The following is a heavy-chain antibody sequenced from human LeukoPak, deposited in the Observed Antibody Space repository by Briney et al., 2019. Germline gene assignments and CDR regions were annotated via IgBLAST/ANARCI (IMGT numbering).Heavy chain of an antibody. CDR1: RFSFSNYW. CDR2: VKSDGSNP. D-gene: IGHD3-10*01. Sequence: GGSLRLSCAASRFSFSNYWMHWVRHAPGKGLVWVSRVKSDGSNPSYADSVKGLFTISRDNAENMLYLQMNTLGAEDTAVYYCARDIVSGSGSLDYWGQGTLVTVSS. CDR3: ARDIVSGSGSLDY. V-gene: IGHV3-74*01. J-gene: IGHJ4*02.